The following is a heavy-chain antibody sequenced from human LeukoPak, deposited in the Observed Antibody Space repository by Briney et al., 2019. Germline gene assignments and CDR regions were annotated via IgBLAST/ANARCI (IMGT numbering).Heavy chain of an antibody. Sequence: SETLSLTCTVSGGSISSGDYYWSWIRQPPGKGLEWIGYIYYSGSTYYNPSLKSRVTISVDTSKNQFSLKLSSVTAADTAVCYCARDVRNWNYGRFDPWGQGTLVTVSS. CDR1: GGSISSGDYY. CDR3: ARDVRNWNYGRFDP. V-gene: IGHV4-30-4*08. D-gene: IGHD1-7*01. J-gene: IGHJ5*02. CDR2: IYYSGST.